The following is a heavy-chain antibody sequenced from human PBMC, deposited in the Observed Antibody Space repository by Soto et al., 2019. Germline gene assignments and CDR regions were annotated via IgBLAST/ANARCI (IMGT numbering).Heavy chain of an antibody. D-gene: IGHD3-22*01. V-gene: IGHV3-23*01. Sequence: EVQLLESGGGLVQPGGSLRLSCAASGFTFNNYAMSWVRQAPGKGLEWVSSMSASGGTIYYGDSVKGRFTISRDNPKNTLYLQMNSLRAEDTAVYFCARDPDSSGYYSDYWGQGTRVTVSS. CDR2: MSASGGTI. CDR1: GFTFNNYA. CDR3: ARDPDSSGYYSDY. J-gene: IGHJ4*02.